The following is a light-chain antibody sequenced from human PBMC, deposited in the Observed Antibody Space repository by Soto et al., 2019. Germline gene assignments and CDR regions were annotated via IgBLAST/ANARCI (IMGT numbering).Light chain of an antibody. V-gene: IGKV3-15*01. J-gene: IGKJ5*01. CDR2: GAS. CDR3: QQYNNWPPIT. Sequence: EIVLTQSPGTLSLSPGERATLSCRASQSVSNNYLAWYQQKPGQAPRLLIYGASTRAAGIAARFSGSGFGTYFTLTISNLQSEDFAVYYGQQYNNWPPITFGQGTRLEIK. CDR1: QSVSNN.